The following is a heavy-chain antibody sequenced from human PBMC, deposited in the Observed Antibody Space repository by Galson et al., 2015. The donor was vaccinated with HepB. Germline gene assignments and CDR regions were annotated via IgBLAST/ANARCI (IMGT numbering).Heavy chain of an antibody. Sequence: PALVKPTQTLTLTCTFSGFSVSTNGVDVGWIRQPPGKALEWLAHIYWDDDKRYSPSLKSRLTITKDTSKNQVVLIMTNMEYVDTATYYCAHRTFYGPGSYFDHWGQGTLVTVSS. V-gene: IGHV2-5*02. J-gene: IGHJ4*02. CDR2: IYWDDDK. D-gene: IGHD3-10*01. CDR3: AHRTFYGPGSYFDH. CDR1: GFSVSTNGVD.